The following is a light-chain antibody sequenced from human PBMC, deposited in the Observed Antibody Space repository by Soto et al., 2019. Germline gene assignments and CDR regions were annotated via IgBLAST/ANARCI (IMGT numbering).Light chain of an antibody. CDR3: LLYYSGPRV. CDR1: TGAVTSGHY. J-gene: IGLJ3*02. CDR2: DTS. V-gene: IGLV7-46*01. Sequence: QAVVTQEPSLTVSPGGTVTLTCGSSTGAVTSGHYPYWFQQKPGQAPRTLIYDTSDKHSWTPTRFSGSLLGGKAALTLTGAQPEDEAEYYCLLYYSGPRVFGGGTKLTVL.